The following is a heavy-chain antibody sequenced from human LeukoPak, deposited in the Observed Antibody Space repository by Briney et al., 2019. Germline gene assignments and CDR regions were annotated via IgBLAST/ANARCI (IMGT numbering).Heavy chain of an antibody. Sequence: GGSLRLPCAASGFTLSDYYMSWIRQAPGKGLEWVSYISSSGSTIYYADSVKGRFTISRDNAKNSLYLQMNSLRAEDTAVYYCARAPYGGKAIGPYDYWGQGTLVTVSS. CDR2: ISSSGSTI. D-gene: IGHD4-23*01. V-gene: IGHV3-11*04. J-gene: IGHJ4*02. CDR3: ARAPYGGKAIGPYDY. CDR1: GFTLSDYY.